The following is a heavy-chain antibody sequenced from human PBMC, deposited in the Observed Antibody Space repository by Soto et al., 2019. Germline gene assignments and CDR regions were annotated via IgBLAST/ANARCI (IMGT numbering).Heavy chain of an antibody. CDR1: GFTFSSYT. CDR3: ARENIASAGFSAYYYYFMDV. J-gene: IGHJ6*03. D-gene: IGHD6-13*01. Sequence: GSLRLSCAASGFTFSSYTMNWVRQAPGKGLEWVSYISSSSATIYYADSVKGRFTISRDNAKNSLYLQMNSLRAEATAVYYCARENIASAGFSAYYYYFMDVWGKGTTVTVSS. V-gene: IGHV3-48*01. CDR2: ISSSSATI.